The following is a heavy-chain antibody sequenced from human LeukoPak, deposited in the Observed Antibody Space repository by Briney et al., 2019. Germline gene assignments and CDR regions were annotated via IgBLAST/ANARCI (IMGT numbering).Heavy chain of an antibody. J-gene: IGHJ3*02. CDR1: GVSINSYY. D-gene: IGHD3-22*01. CDR3: ARGRTGSLVVVIRGAFDI. CDR2: IYKRGST. Sequence: PSETLSLTCTVSGVSINSYYWSWIRQAPGKGLEWIGYIYKRGSTNYNPSLKSRVTISVDTSKNQFSLKLSSVTAADTAVYYCARGRTGSLVVVIRGAFDIWGQGTMVTVSS. V-gene: IGHV4-59*12.